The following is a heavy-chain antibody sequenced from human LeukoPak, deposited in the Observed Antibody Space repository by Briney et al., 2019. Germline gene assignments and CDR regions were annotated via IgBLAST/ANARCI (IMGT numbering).Heavy chain of an antibody. D-gene: IGHD3-10*02. V-gene: IGHV3-48*03. Sequence: PGGSLRLSCAASGFTFSSYEMNWVRQAPGKGLEWVSYISSSGSTIYYADSVKGRFTISRDNAKNSLYLQMNSLRAEDTAGYYCAELGITMTGGVWGKGTTVTISS. CDR2: ISSSGSTI. CDR1: GFTFSSYE. CDR3: AELGITMTGGV. J-gene: IGHJ6*04.